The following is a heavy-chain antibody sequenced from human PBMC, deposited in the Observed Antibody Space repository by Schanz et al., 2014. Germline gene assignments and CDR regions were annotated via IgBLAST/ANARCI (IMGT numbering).Heavy chain of an antibody. CDR1: GFTFSSYG. V-gene: IGHV3-33*08. CDR2: IWFDGTNK. D-gene: IGHD2-21*01. J-gene: IGHJ4*02. Sequence: QVQLVESGGGVVQPGGSLRLSCAASGFTFSSYGMHWVRQAPGKGLEWLAVIWFDGTNKYNADSVKGRFTISRDNSMNTLHLQMDGLRVEDTAVYYCARDRLECGAECYSVEVFEIWGQGTLVTVSS. CDR3: ARDRLECGAECYSVEVFEI.